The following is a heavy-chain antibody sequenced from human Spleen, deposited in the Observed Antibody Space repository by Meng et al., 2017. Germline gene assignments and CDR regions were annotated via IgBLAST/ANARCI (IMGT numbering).Heavy chain of an antibody. Sequence: EEQLVESGGGLVQPGGSLRLSCAASGFTFSRYWMHWVRQAPGKGLVWISRINSDGSTTHYADSVKGRFTISRDNAKNTLYLQMNSLRAADTAVYYCTRLLDKDFWGQGTLVTVSS. V-gene: IGHV3-74*01. CDR1: GFTFSRYW. J-gene: IGHJ4*02. CDR3: TRLLDKDF. CDR2: INSDGSTT. D-gene: IGHD3-22*01.